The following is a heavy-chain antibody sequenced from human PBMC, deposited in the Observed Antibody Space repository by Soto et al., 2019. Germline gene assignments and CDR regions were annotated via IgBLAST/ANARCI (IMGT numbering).Heavy chain of an antibody. CDR1: GFTFSSYG. CDR2: FSYDGSNK. CDR3: AKSSSRGDLLFDY. D-gene: IGHD4-17*01. V-gene: IGHV3-30*18. Sequence: PGGSLRLSCAASGFTFSSYGMHWVRQAPGKGLEWVAVFSYDGSNKHYADSVKGRFTISRDNSKNTLYLQMNSLRAEDTAVYYCAKSSSRGDLLFDYWGQGTLVTVSS. J-gene: IGHJ4*02.